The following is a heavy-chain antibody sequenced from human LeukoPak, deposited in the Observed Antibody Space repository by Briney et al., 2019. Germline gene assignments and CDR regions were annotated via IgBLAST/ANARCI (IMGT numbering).Heavy chain of an antibody. J-gene: IGHJ4*02. CDR3: AREAEPGGPFDY. V-gene: IGHV4-59*01. D-gene: IGHD3-10*01. CDR2: IYYSGST. CDR1: GGSISSYY. Sequence: SETLSLTCTVSGGSISSYYWSWIRQPPGKGLEWIGYIYYSGSTNYNPSLKSRVTISVDTSKNQFSLKLSSVTAADTAVYYCAREAEPGGPFDYWGQGTLVTVSS.